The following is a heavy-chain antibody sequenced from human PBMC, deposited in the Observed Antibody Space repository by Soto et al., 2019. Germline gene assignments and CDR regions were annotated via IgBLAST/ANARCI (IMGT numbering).Heavy chain of an antibody. CDR3: ARHRHPRGTVGATSPLDP. CDR1: GFSVSSNY. Sequence: QPGGSLRLSCAISGFSVSSNYLSWVRQAPGKGLEWVSVHYSGGSTYYADSVQGRSTISRDKSNNTLYLQMRRVRAEDTAVYFCARHRHPRGTVGATSPLDPWGQGTQVTVPS. D-gene: IGHD1-26*01. CDR2: HYSGGST. J-gene: IGHJ5*02. V-gene: IGHV3-53*01.